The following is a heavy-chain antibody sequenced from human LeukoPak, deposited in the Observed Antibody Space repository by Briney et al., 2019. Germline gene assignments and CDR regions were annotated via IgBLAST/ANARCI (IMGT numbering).Heavy chain of an antibody. CDR2: INHSGST. V-gene: IGHV4-34*01. Sequence: PSETLSLTCAVYGGSFSGYYWSWIRQPPGKGLEWIGEINHSGSTNYNPSLKSRVTISVDKSKNQFSLKLSSVTAADTAVYYCATSLGEFNYWGQGTLVTVSS. CDR3: ATSLGEFNY. J-gene: IGHJ4*02. CDR1: GGSFSGYY. D-gene: IGHD3-10*01.